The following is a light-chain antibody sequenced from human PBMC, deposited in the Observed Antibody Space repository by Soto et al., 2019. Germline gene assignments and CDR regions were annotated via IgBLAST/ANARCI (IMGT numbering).Light chain of an antibody. V-gene: IGLV2-14*03. Sequence: QSVLTQPASVSGSPGQSITISCTGTSSDVGAYNYVSWFQQHPGKAPKLMIFDVSNRPSGVSNRFSGSKSGNTASLTISRLPAGDEADYYCSSYASSSIVVFGGGTKVTVL. CDR2: DVS. CDR3: SSYASSSIVV. CDR1: SSDVGAYNY. J-gene: IGLJ2*01.